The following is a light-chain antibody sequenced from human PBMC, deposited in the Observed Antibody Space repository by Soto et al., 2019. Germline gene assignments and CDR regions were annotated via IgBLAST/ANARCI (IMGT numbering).Light chain of an antibody. CDR3: QQRNSWPT. V-gene: IGKV3-11*01. CDR2: DVT. CDR1: HSINNF. Sequence: VLTQSPVTLSFSPGQRATLSCRAGHSINNFLAWYQQKPGQAPRLLIYDVTNRATGIPARFSGSGSGTDFTLTISSLEPEDFAVYYCQQRNSWPTFGPGTKV. J-gene: IGKJ3*01.